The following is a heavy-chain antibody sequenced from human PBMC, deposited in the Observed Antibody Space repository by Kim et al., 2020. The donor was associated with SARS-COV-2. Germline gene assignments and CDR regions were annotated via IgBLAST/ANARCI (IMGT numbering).Heavy chain of an antibody. CDR2: ISYDGSNK. Sequence: GGSLRLSCAASGFIFSSYGMHWVRQAPGKGLEWVAVISYDGSNKYYADSVKGRFTISRDNSKNTLYLQMNSLRAEDTAVYYCAKDPRGNSPLSFYFDYWGQGTLVTVSS. J-gene: IGHJ4*02. CDR3: AKDPRGNSPLSFYFDY. CDR1: GFIFSSYG. V-gene: IGHV3-30*18. D-gene: IGHD2-21*02.